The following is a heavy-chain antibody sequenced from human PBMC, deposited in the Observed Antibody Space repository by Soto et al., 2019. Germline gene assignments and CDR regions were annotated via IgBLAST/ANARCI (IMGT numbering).Heavy chain of an antibody. D-gene: IGHD6-19*01. J-gene: IGHJ4*02. CDR3: ARGLVRCSSGCPSLDY. CDR1: GGTFSSYA. CDR2: IIPIFGTA. V-gene: IGHV1-69*13. Sequence: SVKVSCKASGGTFSSYAISWVRQAPGQGLEWMGGIIPIFGTANYAQKFQGRVTITADESTSTAYMELSSLRSEDTAVYYCARGLVRCSSGCPSLDYWGQGTLVTVSS.